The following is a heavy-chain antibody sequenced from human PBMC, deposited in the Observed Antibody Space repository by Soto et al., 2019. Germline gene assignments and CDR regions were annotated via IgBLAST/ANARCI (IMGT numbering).Heavy chain of an antibody. CDR1: GFTFSSYA. Sequence: PGGSLRLSCAASGFTFSSYAMSLVRQAQGKGLEWVSAISGSGGSTYYADSVKGRFTISRDNSKNTLYLQINSLRAEDTAVYYCAKTIRGGYSSSWYYFDYWGQGTLVTVSS. D-gene: IGHD6-13*01. CDR2: ISGSGGST. V-gene: IGHV3-23*01. J-gene: IGHJ4*02. CDR3: AKTIRGGYSSSWYYFDY.